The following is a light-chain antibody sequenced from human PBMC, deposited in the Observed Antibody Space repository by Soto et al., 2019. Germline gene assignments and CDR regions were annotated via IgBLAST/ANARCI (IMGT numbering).Light chain of an antibody. J-gene: IGLJ2*01. Sequence: QPVLTQSPSASASLGASVKRTCTLSSGHSNYAIAWHQQQSEKGPRYLMKLNSDGSHSKGDGIPDRFSGSSSGAERYLTIASLQSEDEADYYCQTLGSGIVVFGGGTKRTVL. CDR2: LNSDGSH. CDR3: QTLGSGIVV. V-gene: IGLV4-69*01. CDR1: SGHSNYA.